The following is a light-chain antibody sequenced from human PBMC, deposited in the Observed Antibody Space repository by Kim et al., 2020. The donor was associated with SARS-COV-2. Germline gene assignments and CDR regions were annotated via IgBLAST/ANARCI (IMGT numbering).Light chain of an antibody. CDR3: QQYGSSPLT. J-gene: IGKJ4*01. V-gene: IGKV3-20*01. Sequence: EIVLTQSPGTLSLSPGQRATLSCRASQSVDSNYLAWYQQKPGQGPRLLIYETSSRATGIPDRFSGSGSGTDFALTISSLEYGDVAIYYCQQYGSSPLTFGGGTKLEI. CDR1: QSVDSNY. CDR2: ETS.